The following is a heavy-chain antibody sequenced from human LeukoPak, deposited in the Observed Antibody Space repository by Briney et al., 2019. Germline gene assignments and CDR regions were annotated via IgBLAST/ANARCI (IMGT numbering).Heavy chain of an antibody. V-gene: IGHV1-46*01. CDR3: ARAYYGSSGYRRYYFDY. CDR2: INPSGGRT. D-gene: IGHD3-22*01. J-gene: IGHJ4*02. Sequence: GASVKVSCKASGYTFTSYDINWVRQAPGQGLEGMGIINPSGGRTNYAQKFQGRVTVTRDMSTSTVYMELSSLRSEDTAVYYCARAYYGSSGYRRYYFDYWGQGTLVTVSS. CDR1: GYTFTSYD.